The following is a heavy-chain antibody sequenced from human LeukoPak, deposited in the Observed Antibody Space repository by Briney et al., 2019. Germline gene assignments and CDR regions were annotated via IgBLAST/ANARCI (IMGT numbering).Heavy chain of an antibody. D-gene: IGHD5-18*01. CDR3: ARDGGGIQLWPRLDY. V-gene: IGHV3-33*01. CDR2: IWYDGSNK. J-gene: IGHJ4*02. Sequence: GRSLRLSCAASGFTFSSYGMHWVRQAPGKGLEWVAVIWYDGSNKYYADSVKGRFTISRDNSKNTLYLQMNSLGAEDTAVYYCARDGGGIQLWPRLDYWGQGTLVTVSS. CDR1: GFTFSSYG.